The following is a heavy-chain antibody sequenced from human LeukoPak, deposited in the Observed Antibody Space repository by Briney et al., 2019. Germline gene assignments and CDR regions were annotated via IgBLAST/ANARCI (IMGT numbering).Heavy chain of an antibody. CDR2: ISWNSGSI. CDR1: GFTFDDYA. V-gene: IGHV3-9*01. Sequence: PGGSLRLSCAASGFTFDDYAMHWVRQAPGKGLEWVSGISWNSGSIGYADSVKGRFTISRDNAKNSLYLQMNSLRAEDTALYYCAKGSGYYYYYYYMDVWGKGTTVTISS. D-gene: IGHD3-22*01. CDR3: AKGSGYYYYYYYMDV. J-gene: IGHJ6*03.